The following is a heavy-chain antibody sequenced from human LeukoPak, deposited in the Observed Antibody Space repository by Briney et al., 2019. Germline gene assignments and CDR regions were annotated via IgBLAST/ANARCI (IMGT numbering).Heavy chain of an antibody. D-gene: IGHD2-15*01. CDR1: GFTFSSYS. V-gene: IGHV3-21*01. J-gene: IGHJ4*02. CDR2: ISSSSSYI. CDR3: ARLGSPGYCSGGSCYGLDY. Sequence: PGGSLRLSCAASGFTFSSYSMNWVRQAPGKGLEWVSSISSSSSYIYYADSVKGRFTISRDNAKNSLYLQMNSLRAEDTAVYYCARLGSPGYCSGGSCYGLDYWGQGTLVTVSS.